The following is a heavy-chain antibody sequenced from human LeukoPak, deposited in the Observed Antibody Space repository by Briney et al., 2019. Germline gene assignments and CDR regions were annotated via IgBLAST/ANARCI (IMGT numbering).Heavy chain of an antibody. Sequence: GGSLRLSCAVSGLTFSNYVMRWVRQAPGKGLEWVSGISGSGGSTYYADSVKGRFTLSRDNSTNTLYLPMNSLRAEDTAVYYCAKEVPVAGHFDYWGEGTLVTVSS. CDR2: ISGSGGST. V-gene: IGHV3-23*01. J-gene: IGHJ4*02. CDR3: AKEVPVAGHFDY. D-gene: IGHD6-19*01. CDR1: GLTFSNYV.